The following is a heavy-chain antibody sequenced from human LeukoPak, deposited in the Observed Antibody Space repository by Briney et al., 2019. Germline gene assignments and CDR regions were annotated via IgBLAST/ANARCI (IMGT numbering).Heavy chain of an antibody. CDR3: ARGGKAFATGAFDI. V-gene: IGHV1-2*02. Sequence: ASVNRSCKTSGYTFSDYYINWVRQAPGQGLEWMGRLNPGSGGTNYAEKFEGRVSMTRDTSITTAYMGLSILTSDDTAVYHCARGGKAFATGAFDIWGQGTMVTVSS. D-gene: IGHD1-26*01. J-gene: IGHJ3*02. CDR1: GYTFSDYY. CDR2: LNPGSGGT.